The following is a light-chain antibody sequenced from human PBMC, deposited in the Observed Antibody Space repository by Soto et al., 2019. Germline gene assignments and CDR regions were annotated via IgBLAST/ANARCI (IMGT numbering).Light chain of an antibody. CDR3: QQSYGTPT. V-gene: IGKV1-39*01. Sequence: DIQMTQSPSSLSASVGDRVTITCRASQSITSYLNWYQQKLGKAPKLLIYGASSLQSGVPSRFSGSGSGTDFTLTISSLQPEDFATDYCQQSYGTPTFGQGTRLEIK. J-gene: IGKJ5*01. CDR2: GAS. CDR1: QSITSY.